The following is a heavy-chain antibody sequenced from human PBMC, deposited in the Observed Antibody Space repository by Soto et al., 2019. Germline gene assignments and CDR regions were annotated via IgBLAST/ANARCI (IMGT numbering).Heavy chain of an antibody. V-gene: IGHV3-21*01. CDR2: ISSSSSYI. CDR3: ASRVVPAAIGEDV. D-gene: IGHD2-2*01. Sequence: EVQLVESGGGLVKPGGSLRLSCAASGFTFSSYSMNWVRQAPGKGLEWVSSISSSSSYIYYADSVKGRFTISRDNAKNSLYLQMNSRRAEDTAVYYCASRVVPAAIGEDVWGQGTTVTVSS. J-gene: IGHJ6*02. CDR1: GFTFSSYS.